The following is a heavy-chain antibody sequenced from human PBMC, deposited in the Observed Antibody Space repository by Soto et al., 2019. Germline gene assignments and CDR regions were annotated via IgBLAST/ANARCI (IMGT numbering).Heavy chain of an antibody. V-gene: IGHV3-23*01. Sequence: PGGSLRLSCAASGFIFSSYAMTWVRQAPGKGLEWVSGISGSGGSTNYADSVKGRFTISRDNSKNTLYLQMNSLRVEDTAVYYCARDGAAAGPYFDYWGQGTLVTVSS. CDR3: ARDGAAAGPYFDY. J-gene: IGHJ4*02. D-gene: IGHD6-13*01. CDR2: ISGSGGST. CDR1: GFIFSSYA.